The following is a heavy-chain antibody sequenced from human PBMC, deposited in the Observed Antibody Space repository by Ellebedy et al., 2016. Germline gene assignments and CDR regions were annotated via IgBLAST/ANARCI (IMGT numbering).Heavy chain of an antibody. CDR2: IKQHGSEK. Sequence: GESLKISCAASGFTFSSYSMNWVRQAPGKGLEWVANIKQHGSEKDYVDSVKGRFTISRDDAKNSLYLQMNSLRDEDTAVYYCARDPGSGWYFDYWGQGTLVTVSS. CDR3: ARDPGSGWYFDY. D-gene: IGHD6-19*01. V-gene: IGHV3-7*01. J-gene: IGHJ4*02. CDR1: GFTFSSYS.